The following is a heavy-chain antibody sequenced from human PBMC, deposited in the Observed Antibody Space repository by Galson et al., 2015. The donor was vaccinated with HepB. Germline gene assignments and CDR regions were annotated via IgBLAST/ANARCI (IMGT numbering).Heavy chain of an antibody. V-gene: IGHV3-30*18. Sequence: SLRLSCAASGFTFSNYGMHWVRQAPGKGLEWVAFISYDESKNYYADSVKGRFTISRDNSRNTLYLQINSLRSEDTAVYYCSKLALGPDYYDSSGPFDYWGQGILVTVSS. CDR1: GFTFSNYG. D-gene: IGHD3-22*01. CDR2: ISYDESKN. CDR3: SKLALGPDYYDSSGPFDY. J-gene: IGHJ4*02.